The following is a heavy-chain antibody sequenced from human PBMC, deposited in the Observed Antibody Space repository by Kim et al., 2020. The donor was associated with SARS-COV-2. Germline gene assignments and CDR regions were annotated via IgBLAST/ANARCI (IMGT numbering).Heavy chain of an antibody. J-gene: IGHJ6*02. V-gene: IGHV3-23*01. CDR1: GFTFSSYA. CDR3: AKDPKRLYYYGSGSYYHLSGMDV. Sequence: GGSLRLSCAASGFTFSSYAMSWVRQAPGKGLEWVSAISGSGGSTYYADSVKGRFTISRDNSKNTLYLQMNSLRAEDTAVYYCAKDPKRLYYYGSGSYYHLSGMDVWGQGTTVTVSS. D-gene: IGHD3-10*01. CDR2: ISGSGGST.